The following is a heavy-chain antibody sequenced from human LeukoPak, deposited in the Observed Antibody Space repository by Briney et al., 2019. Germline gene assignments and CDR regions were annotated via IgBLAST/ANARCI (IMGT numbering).Heavy chain of an antibody. V-gene: IGHV3-7*04. J-gene: IGHJ6*02. CDR2: IKQDGSEK. D-gene: IGHD3-10*01. CDR3: ARDIGGSGPTFGYYYYGMDV. Sequence: GGSLRLSCAASGFTFSGYWMSWVRQAPGKGLEWVANIKQDGSEKYYVDSVKGRFTISRDNAKNSLYLQMNSLRAEDTAVYYCARDIGGSGPTFGYYYYGMDVWGQGTTVTVSS. CDR1: GFTFSGYW.